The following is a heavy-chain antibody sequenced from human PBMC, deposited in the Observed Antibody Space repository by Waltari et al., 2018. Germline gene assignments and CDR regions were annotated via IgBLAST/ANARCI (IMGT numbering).Heavy chain of an antibody. Sequence: EVQLLESGGGLVQPGGSLRLSCAASGFTFSSYAMSWVRQAPGKGLEWVSAISGSGGSTYYADSLKGRFTISRDNSKNTLYLQMNSLRAEDTAVYYCAKDGCGGSCYLDYWGQGTLVTVSS. V-gene: IGHV3-23*01. CDR2: ISGSGGST. D-gene: IGHD2-15*01. J-gene: IGHJ4*02. CDR1: GFTFSSYA. CDR3: AKDGCGGSCYLDY.